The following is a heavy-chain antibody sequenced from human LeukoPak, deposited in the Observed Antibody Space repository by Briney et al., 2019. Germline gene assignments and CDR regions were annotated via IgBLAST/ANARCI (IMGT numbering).Heavy chain of an antibody. CDR3: VVATGVDY. D-gene: IGHD5-12*01. V-gene: IGHV3-23*01. Sequence: GGSLRLSCSASGFTFSSYAMSWVRQAPGKGLEWVSLIRGSGGSTYYADSVKGRFTISRDNSENTLSLQMNSLRAEDTAVYYCVVATGVDYWGQGTLVTVSS. J-gene: IGHJ4*02. CDR2: IRGSGGST. CDR1: GFTFSSYA.